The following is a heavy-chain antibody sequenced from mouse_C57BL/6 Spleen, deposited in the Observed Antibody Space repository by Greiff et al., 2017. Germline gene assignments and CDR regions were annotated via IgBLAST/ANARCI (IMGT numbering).Heavy chain of an antibody. V-gene: IGHV1-50*01. CDR1: GYTFTSYW. J-gene: IGHJ1*03. D-gene: IGHD1-1*01. CDR3: ARSAYYYGSSYGYFDV. Sequence: VQLQQPGAELVKPGASVKLSCKASGYTFTSYWMQWVKQRPGQGLEWIGEIDPSDSYTNYNHKFKGKATLTVDTSSSTAYMQLSSLTSEDSAVYYCARSAYYYGSSYGYFDVWGTGTRVTVSS. CDR2: IDPSDSYT.